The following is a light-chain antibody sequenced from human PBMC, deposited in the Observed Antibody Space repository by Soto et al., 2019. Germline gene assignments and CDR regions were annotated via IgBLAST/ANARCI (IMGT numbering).Light chain of an antibody. CDR1: SSDVGGYNY. CDR3: SANTSSRTVV. V-gene: IGLV2-14*03. CDR2: DVI. J-gene: IGLJ2*01. Sequence: QSALTQPASVSGSPGQSISISCTGTSSDVGGYNYVSWYQQHPGKAPKLMISDVINRPSGVSNRFSGSKSGNTASLTISGLQAEDEAEYYCSANTSSRTVVFGGGTKVTVL.